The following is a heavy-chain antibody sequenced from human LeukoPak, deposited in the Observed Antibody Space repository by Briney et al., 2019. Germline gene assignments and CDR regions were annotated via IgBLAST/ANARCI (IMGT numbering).Heavy chain of an antibody. J-gene: IGHJ6*03. Sequence: GGSLRLSCAASGFTFSSYGMHWVRQAPGKGLEWVAVISYDGSNKYYADSVKGRFTISKGNARNLLFLQMYSLRTEDTAVYYCARGPQDAAAPADVWGKGTTVTVSS. CDR1: GFTFSSYG. CDR3: ARGPQDAAAPADV. CDR2: ISYDGSNK. V-gene: IGHV3-30*03. D-gene: IGHD6-13*01.